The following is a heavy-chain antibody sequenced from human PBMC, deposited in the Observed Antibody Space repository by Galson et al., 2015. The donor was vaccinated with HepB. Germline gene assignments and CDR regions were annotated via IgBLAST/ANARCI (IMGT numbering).Heavy chain of an antibody. J-gene: IGHJ4*02. D-gene: IGHD3-10*01. V-gene: IGHV5-10-1*01. CDR3: ARLYYGSGSYLGTYYFDY. CDR1: GYSFTSYW. Sequence: QSGAEVKKPGESLRISCKGSGYSFTSYWISWVRQMPGKGLEWMGRIDPSDSYTNYSPSFQGHVTISADKSISTAYLQWSSLKASDTAMYYCARLYYGSGSYLGTYYFDYWGQGTLSPSPQ. CDR2: IDPSDSYT.